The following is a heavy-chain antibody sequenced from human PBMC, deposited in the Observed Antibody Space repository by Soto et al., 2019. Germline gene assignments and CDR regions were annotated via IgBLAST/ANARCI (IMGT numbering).Heavy chain of an antibody. CDR3: ARHLWGYGMDV. Sequence: GESLKISCQGSGYSFITYWIAWVRQMPGKGLECMGIIHPGDSDTRYSPSFQGQVTISADKSISTAYLQWSSLKASDTAMYYCARHLWGYGMDVRGQGTTVTVSS. J-gene: IGHJ6*02. V-gene: IGHV5-51*01. CDR1: GYSFITYW. D-gene: IGHD3-10*01. CDR2: IHPGDSDT.